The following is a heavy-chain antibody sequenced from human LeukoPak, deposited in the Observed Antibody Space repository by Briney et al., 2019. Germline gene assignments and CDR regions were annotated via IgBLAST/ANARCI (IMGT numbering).Heavy chain of an antibody. Sequence: GGSLRLSCAVSGLTFSSYGMHWVRQAPGKGLEWVAVISYDGSNKYYADSVKGRFTISRDNSKNTLYLQMNSLRAEDTAVYYCATLQPYGDYGDFDYWGQGTLVTVSS. CDR3: ATLQPYGDYGDFDY. CDR2: ISYDGSNK. J-gene: IGHJ4*02. V-gene: IGHV3-30*03. D-gene: IGHD4-17*01. CDR1: GLTFSSYG.